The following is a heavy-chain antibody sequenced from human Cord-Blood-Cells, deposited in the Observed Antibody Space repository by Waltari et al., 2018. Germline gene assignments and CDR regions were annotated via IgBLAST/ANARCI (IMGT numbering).Heavy chain of an antibody. V-gene: IGHV4-30-4*08. Sequence: QVQLQESGPGLVKPSQTLSLTCTVSGGSISSGDYYWSWIRQPPGKGLEWIGYIYDSGSTAYNPSCKSRVTISVDTAKNQFSRKLSSVTAADTAVYYCARDPRQFSSSWYYYYYGMDVWGQGTTVTVSS. D-gene: IGHD6-13*01. CDR2: IYDSGST. J-gene: IGHJ6*02. CDR3: ARDPRQFSSSWYYYYYGMDV. CDR1: GGSISSGDYY.